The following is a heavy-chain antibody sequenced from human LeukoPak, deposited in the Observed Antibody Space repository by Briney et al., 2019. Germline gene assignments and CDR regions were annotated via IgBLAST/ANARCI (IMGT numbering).Heavy chain of an antibody. V-gene: IGHV3-23*01. J-gene: IGHJ4*02. D-gene: IGHD3-22*01. CDR2: MSGSGGGT. CDR3: AKRGVVIRVILVGFYKEAYYFDS. Sequence: GGSLRLSCAVSGITLSNYGMSWVRKAPGKGLEWVAGMSGSGGGTNYADSVKGLFTLSRDNSKNTLYLQMKSLRAEDTAVYFCAKRGVVIRVILVGFYKEAYYFDSWGQGALVTVSS. CDR1: GITLSNYG.